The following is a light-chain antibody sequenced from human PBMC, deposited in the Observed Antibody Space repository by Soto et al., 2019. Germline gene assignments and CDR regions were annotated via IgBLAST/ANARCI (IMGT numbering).Light chain of an antibody. CDR3: LHNSNWRT. CDR1: HSLDSY. Sequence: ETVLTQCPATLSLSPGASSTLSCRASHSLDSYLAWYQKKPGQAPRLLIYDTSNRATGIPARFSGSGSGTDFTLTISSLQPDDSAVYYCLHNSNWRTFGQGTKVDIK. CDR2: DTS. J-gene: IGKJ1*01. V-gene: IGKV3-11*01.